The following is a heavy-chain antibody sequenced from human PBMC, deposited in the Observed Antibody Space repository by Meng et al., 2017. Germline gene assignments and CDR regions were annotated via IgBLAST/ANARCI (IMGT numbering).Heavy chain of an antibody. CDR3: AHFDY. V-gene: IGHV3-30*01. CDR1: GFTFSSYA. CDR2: ISYDGSNK. J-gene: IGHJ4*02. Sequence: QVQLVESGGGVVQPGRSLGLSWAASGFTFSSYAMHWVRQAPGKGLEWVAVISYDGSNKYYADSVKGRFTISRDNSKNTLYLQMNSLRAEDTAVYYCAHFDYWGQGTLVTVSS.